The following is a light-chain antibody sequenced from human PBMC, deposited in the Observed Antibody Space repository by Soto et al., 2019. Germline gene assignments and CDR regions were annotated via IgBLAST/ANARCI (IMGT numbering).Light chain of an antibody. Sequence: EIVLPQSPGTLSLSPGERATLSCRASQSVNSSYLAWSQQKPGQAPRLLFYGASSRATGIPDRATGIPDRFSGSGSGTDFTLTISRLEPEDFATYYCQQAKSFPYTFGQGTKLEIK. CDR3: QQAKSFPYT. CDR1: QSVNSSY. J-gene: IGKJ2*01. V-gene: IGKV3-20*01. CDR2: GAS.